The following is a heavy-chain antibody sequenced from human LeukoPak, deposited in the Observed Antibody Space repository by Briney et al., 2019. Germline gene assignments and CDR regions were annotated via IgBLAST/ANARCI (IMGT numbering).Heavy chain of an antibody. CDR2: ISGSGGTT. CDR1: GFTFNNYA. CDR3: VREDTPATANY. D-gene: IGHD2-21*02. V-gene: IGHV3-23*01. J-gene: IGHJ4*02. Sequence: GGSLRLSCAASGFTFNNYAMNWVRQAPGKGLEWVSVISGSGGTTYYADSVKGRLTISRDNSKDTLFLQMHSLRPGDTAVYYCVREDTPATANYWGQGTLVTISS.